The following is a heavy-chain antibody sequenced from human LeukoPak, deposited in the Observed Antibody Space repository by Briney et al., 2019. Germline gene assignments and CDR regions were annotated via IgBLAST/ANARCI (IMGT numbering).Heavy chain of an antibody. D-gene: IGHD2-15*01. J-gene: IGHJ5*02. Sequence: ASVKVSCKASGYTFTSYGISWVRQAPGQGLEWMGWISAYNGNTNYAQKLQGRVTMTRNTSISTAYMELSSLRSEDTAVYYCAVVVAATPFWFDPWGQGTLVTVSS. V-gene: IGHV1-18*01. CDR2: ISAYNGNT. CDR3: AVVVAATPFWFDP. CDR1: GYTFTSYG.